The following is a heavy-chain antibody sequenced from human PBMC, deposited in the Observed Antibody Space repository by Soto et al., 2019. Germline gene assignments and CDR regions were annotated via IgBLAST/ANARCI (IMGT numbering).Heavy chain of an antibody. CDR2: IKWDGSQT. CDR1: GFIFDDYT. CDR3: AWGLNIAVVGALGY. D-gene: IGHD6-19*01. Sequence: EVQLVESGGIVVQPGGSLRLSCAASGFIFDDYTMHWVRQGPGKGLEWVALIKWDGSQTEYGDFVRGRFTISRDNSRNSLYVKKNHLRSEDTALYYLAWGLNIAVVGALGYWGQGTRVIVSS. V-gene: IGHV3-43*01. J-gene: IGHJ4*02.